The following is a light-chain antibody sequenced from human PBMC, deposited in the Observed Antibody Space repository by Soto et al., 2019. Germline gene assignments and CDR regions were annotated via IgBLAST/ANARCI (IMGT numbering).Light chain of an antibody. Sequence: DIQMTQSPSSLSASVGDRVTISCQASQDISNSLNWYQQKPGKAPKLLIYDASNLETGVPSRFSGSGSGTDFTFTISSLQPEDIATYCCQHCDSLPLTFGQGTRLEIK. CDR3: QHCDSLPLT. V-gene: IGKV1-33*01. J-gene: IGKJ5*01. CDR2: DAS. CDR1: QDISNS.